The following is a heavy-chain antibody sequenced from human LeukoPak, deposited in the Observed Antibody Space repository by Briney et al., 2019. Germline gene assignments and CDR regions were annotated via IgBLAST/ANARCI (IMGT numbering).Heavy chain of an antibody. Sequence: PSETLSLTCAVYGGSFSGYYWSWIRQPPGKGLEWIGSIYYSGSTYYNPSLKSRVTISVDTSKNQFSLKLSSVTAADTAVYYCARDRQENCSGGSCYLFDYWGQGTLVTVSS. CDR2: IYYSGST. CDR3: ARDRQENCSGGSCYLFDY. J-gene: IGHJ4*02. V-gene: IGHV4-34*01. D-gene: IGHD2-15*01. CDR1: GGSFSGYY.